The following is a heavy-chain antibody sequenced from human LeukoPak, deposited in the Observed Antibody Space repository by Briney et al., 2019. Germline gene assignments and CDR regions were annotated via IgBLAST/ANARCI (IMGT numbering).Heavy chain of an antibody. V-gene: IGHV3-15*01. J-gene: IGHJ4*02. Sequence: GGSLRLSCAPSGFIVTDAWMSWVRQAPGKGLEWVGRIKSKTDGGTTDYAAPVKGRSTISRNDSKNTLYLQMNSLKTEDTAVYYCTTDPSIAARPYWGQGTLVTVSS. CDR2: IKSKTDGGTT. CDR3: TTDPSIAARPY. CDR1: GFIVTDAW. D-gene: IGHD6-6*01.